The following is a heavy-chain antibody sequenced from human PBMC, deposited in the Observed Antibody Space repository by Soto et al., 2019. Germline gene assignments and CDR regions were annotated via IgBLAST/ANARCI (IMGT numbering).Heavy chain of an antibody. Sequence: QITLKESGPTLVKPTQTLTLTCTFSGSSLSTSGVSVGWIRQPPGKALEGLALIYWDDDKRYSPSLKSRLTITKDTSENQVVLTLTNMDPVDTATYYCAHRGYNYVYDAFNIWGQGTMVTVSS. CDR3: AHRGYNYVYDAFNI. J-gene: IGHJ3*02. D-gene: IGHD5-18*01. CDR1: GSSLSTSGVS. CDR2: IYWDDDK. V-gene: IGHV2-5*02.